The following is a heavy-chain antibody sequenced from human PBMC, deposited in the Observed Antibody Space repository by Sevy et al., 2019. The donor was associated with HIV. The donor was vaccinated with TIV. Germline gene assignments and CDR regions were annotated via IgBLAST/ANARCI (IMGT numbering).Heavy chain of an antibody. V-gene: IGHV5-51*01. J-gene: IGHJ4*02. CDR1: GYSFTDHW. D-gene: IGHD3-22*01. CDR3: ATSRSGYLDSSGYYIY. CDR2: IYPDDSET. Sequence: GESLKISCKGSGYSFTDHWIGWVRQKPGKALEWMGIIYPDDSETRYSPSFQGQVTFSADKSINTAYLQWSRLKASDTAMYYCATSRSGYLDSSGYYIYWGQGTLVTVSS.